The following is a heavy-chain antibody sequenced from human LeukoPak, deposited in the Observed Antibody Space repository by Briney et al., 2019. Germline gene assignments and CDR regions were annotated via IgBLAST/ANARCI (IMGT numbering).Heavy chain of an antibody. CDR2: IWDDGSNE. Sequence: GRSLRLSCAASGFTFSNYGMHWVRQAPGKGLEWVAVIWDDGSNEYYADSVKGRFTIFRDNRRNTLYLQMNSLRAEDTAVYSCARDHSGTQDYWGQGTLVTVSS. J-gene: IGHJ4*02. D-gene: IGHD1-1*01. CDR3: ARDHSGTQDY. CDR1: GFTFSNYG. V-gene: IGHV3-33*01.